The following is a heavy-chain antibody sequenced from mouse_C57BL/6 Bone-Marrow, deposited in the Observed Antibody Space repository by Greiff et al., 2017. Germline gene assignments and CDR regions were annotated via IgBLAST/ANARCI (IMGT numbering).Heavy chain of an antibody. CDR3: AGSGPLGRSFDY. J-gene: IGHJ2*01. D-gene: IGHD4-1*01. CDR1: GYTFTSYW. CDR2: IYPTSGRT. Sequence: QVQLHQPGAELVKPGASVKMSCKASGYTFTSYWITWVKQRPGQGLEWIGDIYPTSGRTNYNEKFKSKAILTVDTSSNTASMQLSSLTSEDSAVFYCAGSGPLGRSFDYWGQGTTLTVSS. V-gene: IGHV1-55*01.